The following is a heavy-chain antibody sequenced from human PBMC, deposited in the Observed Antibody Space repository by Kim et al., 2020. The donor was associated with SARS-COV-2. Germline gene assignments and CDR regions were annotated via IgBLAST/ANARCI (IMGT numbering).Heavy chain of an antibody. CDR1: GGTFSNYA. J-gene: IGHJ3*01. Sequence: SVKVSCKASGGTFSNYAISWVRQAPGQGLEWMGRIIPSLGITDYSQKFQGRLTIIADASTTTAYMELRSLRSEDTAVYFFSKTVLGVYNSSHSVPDVDV. CDR3: SKTVLGVYNSSHSVPDVDV. CDR2: IIPSLGIT. D-gene: IGHD2-8*02. V-gene: IGHV1-69*04.